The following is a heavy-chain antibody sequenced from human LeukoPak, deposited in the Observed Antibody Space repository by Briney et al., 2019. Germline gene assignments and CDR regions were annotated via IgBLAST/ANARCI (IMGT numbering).Heavy chain of an antibody. V-gene: IGHV3-11*04. CDR1: GFTFSDYY. Sequence: PGRSLRLSCAASGFTFSDYYMSWIRQAPGKGLEWVSYISSSGSTIYYADSVKGRFTISRDNAKNSLYLQMNSLRAEDTAVYYCARDPRGNYYDSSGYYEYWGQGTLVTVSS. CDR2: ISSSGSTI. D-gene: IGHD3-22*01. CDR3: ARDPRGNYYDSSGYYEY. J-gene: IGHJ4*02.